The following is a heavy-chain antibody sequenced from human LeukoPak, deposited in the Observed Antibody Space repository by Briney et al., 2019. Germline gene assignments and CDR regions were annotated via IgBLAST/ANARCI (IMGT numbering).Heavy chain of an antibody. CDR3: ARGNGYGSNY. V-gene: IGHV4-34*01. CDR2: INHSGST. D-gene: IGHD3-10*01. J-gene: IGHJ4*02. CDR1: GGSFSGYS. Sequence: SETLSLTCAVYGGSFSGYSWSWIRQPPGKGLEWIGEINHSGSTNYNPSLKSRVTISVDTSKNQFSLKLSSVTAADTAVYYCARGNGYGSNYWGQGTLVTVSS.